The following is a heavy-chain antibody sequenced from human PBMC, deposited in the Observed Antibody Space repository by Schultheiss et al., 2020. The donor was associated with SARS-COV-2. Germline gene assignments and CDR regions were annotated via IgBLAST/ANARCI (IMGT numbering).Heavy chain of an antibody. V-gene: IGHV1-2*04. CDR2: INPNSGGT. CDR1: GGTFSSYA. Sequence: ASVKVSCKASGGTFSSYAISWVRQAPGQGLEWMGWINPNSGGTNYAQKFQGWVTMTRDTSISTAYMELSRLRSDDTAVYYCARGISLDYWGQGTLVTVSS. CDR3: ARGISLDY. J-gene: IGHJ4*02.